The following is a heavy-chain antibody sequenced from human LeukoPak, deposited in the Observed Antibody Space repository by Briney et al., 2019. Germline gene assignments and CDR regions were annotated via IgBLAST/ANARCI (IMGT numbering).Heavy chain of an antibody. CDR3: ARGPGGDYGGKGSYYYYYGMDV. CDR1: GGSFSGYY. CDR2: INHSGST. J-gene: IGHJ6*02. Sequence: SETLSLTCAVYGGSFSGYYWSWIRQPPGKGLEWIREINHSGSTNYNPSLKSRVTISVDTSKNQFSLKLSSVTAADTAVYYCARGPGGDYGGKGSYYYYYGMDVWGQGTTVTVSS. V-gene: IGHV4-34*01. D-gene: IGHD4-17*01.